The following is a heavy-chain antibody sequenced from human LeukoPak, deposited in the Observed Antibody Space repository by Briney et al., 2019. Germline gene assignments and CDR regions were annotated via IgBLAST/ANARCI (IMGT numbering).Heavy chain of an antibody. Sequence: PGGSLRLSCAASGFTFSSYSMNWVRQAPGKGLEWVSYISSSSSTIYYADSVKGRFTISRDNAKNSLYLQMNSLRAEDTAVYYCAKLWFGELLSPFDYWGQGTLVTVSS. CDR3: AKLWFGELLSPFDY. CDR1: GFTFSSYS. V-gene: IGHV3-48*01. J-gene: IGHJ4*02. CDR2: ISSSSSTI. D-gene: IGHD3-10*01.